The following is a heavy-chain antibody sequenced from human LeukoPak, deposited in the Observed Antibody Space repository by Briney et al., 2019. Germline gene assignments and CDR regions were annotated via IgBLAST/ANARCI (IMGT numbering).Heavy chain of an antibody. J-gene: IGHJ4*02. Sequence: AETFSLTCTVSGGSISSYYWSWVRQPAGRGLEWTGRIYSSGSTSYNPSLKSRVTMSVDTSKNQFSLKLTSVTAADTAVYYCARDPSFSSGWFDYWGQGTLVTVSS. V-gene: IGHV4-4*07. CDR2: IYSSGST. D-gene: IGHD6-19*01. CDR3: ARDPSFSSGWFDY. CDR1: GGSISSYY.